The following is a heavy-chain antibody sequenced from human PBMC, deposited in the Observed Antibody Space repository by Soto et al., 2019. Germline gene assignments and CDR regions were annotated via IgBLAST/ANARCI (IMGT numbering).Heavy chain of an antibody. Sequence: GGSLRLSCAASGFTFSSYAMHWVHQAPGKGLEWVAVISYDGSNKYYADSVKGRFTISRDNSKNTLYLQMNSLRAEDTAVYYCARVPEGLPDYWGQGTLVTVSS. V-gene: IGHV3-30-3*01. CDR1: GFTFSSYA. CDR3: ARVPEGLPDY. CDR2: ISYDGSNK. J-gene: IGHJ4*02.